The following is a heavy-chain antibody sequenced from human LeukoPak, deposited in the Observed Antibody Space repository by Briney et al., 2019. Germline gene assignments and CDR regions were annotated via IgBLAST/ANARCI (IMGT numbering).Heavy chain of an antibody. D-gene: IGHD6-19*01. V-gene: IGHV1-2*02. CDR3: ARAVRARIAVAASRFDP. J-gene: IGHJ5*02. CDR1: GYTFTGDY. CDR2: INPNSGGT. Sequence: ASVKVSCKASGYTFTGDYMHWVRQAPGQGLEWMGWINPNSGGTNYAQKFQGRVTMTRDTSISTAYMELSRLRSDDTAVYYCARAVRARIAVAASRFDPWGQGTLVTVSS.